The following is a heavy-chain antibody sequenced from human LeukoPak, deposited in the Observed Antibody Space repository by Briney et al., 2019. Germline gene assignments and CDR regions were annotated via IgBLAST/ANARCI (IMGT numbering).Heavy chain of an antibody. V-gene: IGHV4-59*01. J-gene: IGHJ5*02. CDR2: IYYSGST. D-gene: IGHD6-19*01. CDR1: GGSLSSSY. CDR3: AREVAVAGNNWFDP. Sequence: PSETLSLTCTVSGGSLSSSYWSLIRQPPGRGLEWIGYIYYSGSTNYNPSLKSRVTMSVDPSQNQFSLKVSSVTAADTAVYFCAREVAVAGNNWFDPWGQGILVTVSS.